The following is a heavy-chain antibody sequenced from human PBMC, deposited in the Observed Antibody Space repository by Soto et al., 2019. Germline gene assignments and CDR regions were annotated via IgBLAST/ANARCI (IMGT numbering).Heavy chain of an antibody. CDR1: GYTFTSYG. CDR3: VREIGY. V-gene: IGHV1-18*01. J-gene: IGHJ4*02. Sequence: QVQLVQSGAEVKKPGASVKVSCKASGYTFTSYGISWVRQAPGQGLEWMGWISVYNGNTNYAQKLQGRVTMTTDTXXXXXXXELXXXXXXDTAVYYCVREIGYWGQGTLVTVSS. CDR2: ISVYNGNT.